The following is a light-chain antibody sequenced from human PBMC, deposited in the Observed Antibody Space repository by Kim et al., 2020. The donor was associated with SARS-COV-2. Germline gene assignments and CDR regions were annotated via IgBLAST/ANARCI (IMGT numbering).Light chain of an antibody. CDR2: RNN. Sequence: GQRVTISCPGRSSNIGSNYVYWYQQLPGTAPKLLIYRNNQRPSGVPARFSGSKSGTSASLAISGLRSEDEADYYCAAWDDSLSGPVFGGGTQLTVL. CDR3: AAWDDSLSGPV. V-gene: IGLV1-47*01. J-gene: IGLJ3*02. CDR1: SSNIGSNY.